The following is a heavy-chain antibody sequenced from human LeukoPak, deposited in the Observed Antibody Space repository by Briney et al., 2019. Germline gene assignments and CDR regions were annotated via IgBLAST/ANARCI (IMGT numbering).Heavy chain of an antibody. CDR2: IYYSGST. CDR1: GGSISSSSYY. D-gene: IGHD6-19*01. CDR3: ARRSIAVAGDYYYYGMDV. Sequence: PSETLSLTCTVSGGSISSSSYYWGWIGQPPEKGLEWIGSIYYSGSTYYNPSLKSRVTISVDTSKNQFSLKLSSVTAADTAVYYCARRSIAVAGDYYYYGMDVWGQGTTVTVSS. V-gene: IGHV4-39*01. J-gene: IGHJ6*02.